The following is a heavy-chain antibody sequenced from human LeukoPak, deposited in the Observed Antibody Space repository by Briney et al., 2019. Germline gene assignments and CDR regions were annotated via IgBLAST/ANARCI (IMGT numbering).Heavy chain of an antibody. V-gene: IGHV4-61*03. CDR3: ARGRVSSSTWYSTYYYFFYMDF. Sequence: PSQTLSLTCTVSGGSISGGSYYWSGIRQPRGEGLEWIGYVDHTGSTKFNRSLNVRVSISRDTSNNFFSLRLRSVPAEDTAVYFCARGRVSSSTWYSTYYYFFYMDFWGKGTTVTVSS. D-gene: IGHD4-11*01. CDR1: GGSISGGSYY. J-gene: IGHJ6*03. CDR2: VDHTGST.